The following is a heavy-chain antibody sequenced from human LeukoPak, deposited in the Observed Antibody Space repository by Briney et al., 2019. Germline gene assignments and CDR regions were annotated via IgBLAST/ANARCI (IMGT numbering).Heavy chain of an antibody. V-gene: IGHV1-46*01. Sequence: ASVKVSCKASGYTFTSYYIHWVRQAPGQGLEWMGVINPSTGSRNYAQKFQGRVTMTRDTSTSTVYMGVSSLTSEDTAVYYCARDPFIAAAGPRAFDIWGQGTMVPVSS. CDR2: INPSTGSR. CDR1: GYTFTSYY. CDR3: ARDPFIAAAGPRAFDI. J-gene: IGHJ3*02. D-gene: IGHD6-13*01.